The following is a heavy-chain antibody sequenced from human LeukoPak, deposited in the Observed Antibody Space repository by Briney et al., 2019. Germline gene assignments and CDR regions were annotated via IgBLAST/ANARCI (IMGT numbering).Heavy chain of an antibody. Sequence: ASVKVSCKASGGTFSSYAISWVRQAPGQGLEWMGGIIPIFGTANYAQKFQGQVTISADKSISTAYLQWSSLKASDTAMYYCARRGDPYGMDVWGQGTTVTVSS. V-gene: IGHV1-69*06. J-gene: IGHJ6*02. CDR1: GGTFSSYA. D-gene: IGHD2-21*02. CDR2: IIPIFGTA. CDR3: ARRGDPYGMDV.